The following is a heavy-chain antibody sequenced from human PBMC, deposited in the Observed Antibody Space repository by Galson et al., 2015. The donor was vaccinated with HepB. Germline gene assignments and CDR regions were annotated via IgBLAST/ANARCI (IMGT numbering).Heavy chain of an antibody. D-gene: IGHD3-3*01. CDR1: GFTFSSYG. CDR2: IWYDGSNK. J-gene: IGHJ6*03. V-gene: IGHV3-33*01. CDR3: ARDQVLRFLEVGGPRYYYYYMDV. Sequence: SLRLSCAASGFTFSSYGMHWVRQAPGKGLEWVAVIWYDGSNKYYADSVKGRFTISRDNSKNTLYLQMNSLRAEDTAVYYCARDQVLRFLEVGGPRYYYYYMDVWGKGTTVTVSS.